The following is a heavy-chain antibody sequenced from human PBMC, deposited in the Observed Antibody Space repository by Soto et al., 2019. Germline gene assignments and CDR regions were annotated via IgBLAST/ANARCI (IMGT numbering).Heavy chain of an antibody. CDR3: ARETTPMPPHYFYYGMDV. J-gene: IGHJ6*02. D-gene: IGHD3-9*01. CDR2: VYHGGGT. CDR1: GGSISSYY. V-gene: IGHV4-59*01. Sequence: SETLSLTCTVSGGSISSYYWSWLRQPPGKGLEWIGYVYHGGGTNYSPSLMGRVTISVDTTDNQFSLKLNSVTAADTAVYYCARETTPMPPHYFYYGMDVWGQGTTVTVSS.